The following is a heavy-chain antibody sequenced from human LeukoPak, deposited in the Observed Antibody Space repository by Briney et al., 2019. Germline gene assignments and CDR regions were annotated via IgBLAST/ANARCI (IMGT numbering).Heavy chain of an antibody. CDR2: MNPNTGNT. CDR3: ARVGLRYFDWFRVPDY. D-gene: IGHD3-9*01. Sequence: ASVKVSCKASGYTFISYDINWVRQAPGPGLEWMGWMNPNTGNTGYAQKFQGRVTMTRNTSKSTAYMDVSSLRSEDTAVYYCARVGLRYFDWFRVPDYWGQGTLVTVSS. J-gene: IGHJ4*02. V-gene: IGHV1-8*01. CDR1: GYTFISYD.